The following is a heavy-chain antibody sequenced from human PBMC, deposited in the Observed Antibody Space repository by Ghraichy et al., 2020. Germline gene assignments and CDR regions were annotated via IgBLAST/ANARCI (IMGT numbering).Heavy chain of an antibody. Sequence: GESLNISCAASGFTFSNYWMAWVRHSPGRGLEWVANINRDGSGKYYPDSVNGRFTIARDNAKRSLYLQIENLRSEDTAVYYCVRGYCEIWGQGTMVTVSS. J-gene: IGHJ3*01. D-gene: IGHD2-15*01. CDR3: VRGYCEI. V-gene: IGHV3-7*03. CDR2: INRDGSGK. CDR1: GFTFSNYW.